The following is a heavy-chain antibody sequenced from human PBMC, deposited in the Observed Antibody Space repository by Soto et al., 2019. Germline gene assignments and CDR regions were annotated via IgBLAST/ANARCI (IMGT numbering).Heavy chain of an antibody. D-gene: IGHD6-6*01. CDR2: IKQDGSEK. V-gene: IGHV3-7*01. Sequence: LRLSCAASGFTFSSYWMSWVRQAPGKGLEWVANIKQDGSEKYYVDSVKGRFTISRDNAKNSLYLQMNSLRAEDTAVYYCARDISSSSLNWFDPWGQGSLVTVSS. CDR1: GFTFSSYW. CDR3: ARDISSSSLNWFDP. J-gene: IGHJ5*02.